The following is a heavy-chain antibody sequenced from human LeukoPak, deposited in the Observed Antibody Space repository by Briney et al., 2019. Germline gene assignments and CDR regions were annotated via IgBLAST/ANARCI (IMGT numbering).Heavy chain of an antibody. CDR1: GGSIRNYF. CDR2: IYTSGST. V-gene: IGHV4-4*07. CDR3: ARESKSYDGSGYYHDY. Sequence: SETLSLTCSVSGGSIRNYFWSWIRQPAGKGLEWIGRIYTSGSTDYNPSLRSRVTMSVDTSRNQFSLKLTSVTAADTAVYYCARESKSYDGSGYYHDYWGQGTLVTVSS. D-gene: IGHD3-22*01. J-gene: IGHJ4*02.